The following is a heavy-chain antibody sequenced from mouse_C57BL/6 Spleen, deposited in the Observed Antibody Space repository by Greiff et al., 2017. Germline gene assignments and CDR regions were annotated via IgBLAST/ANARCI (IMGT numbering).Heavy chain of an antibody. CDR3: ARRGSNGFAY. J-gene: IGHJ3*01. Sequence: EVKLMESGGGLVKPGGSLKLSCAASGFTFSSYTMSWVRQTPEKRLEWVATISGGGGNTYYPDSVKGRFTISRDNAKNTLYLQMSSLRSEDTALYYCARRGSNGFAYWGQGTLVTVSA. V-gene: IGHV5-9*01. CDR2: ISGGGGNT. CDR1: GFTFSSYT. D-gene: IGHD2-5*01.